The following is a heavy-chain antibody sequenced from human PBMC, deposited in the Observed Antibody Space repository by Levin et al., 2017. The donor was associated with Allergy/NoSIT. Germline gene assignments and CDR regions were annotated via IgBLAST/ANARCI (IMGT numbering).Heavy chain of an antibody. CDR2: ISGSGGVS. Sequence: PGGSLRLSCAASGFTFDSYAMSWVRQAPGKGLEWVSTISGSGGVSYYADSVKGRFTIARDNSKSTLYLQMNSLRAEDTAVFYCAEVGGETYGFDYWGQGTLVTVSS. CDR3: AEVGGETYGFDY. D-gene: IGHD3-16*01. J-gene: IGHJ4*02. V-gene: IGHV3-23*01. CDR1: GFTFDSYA.